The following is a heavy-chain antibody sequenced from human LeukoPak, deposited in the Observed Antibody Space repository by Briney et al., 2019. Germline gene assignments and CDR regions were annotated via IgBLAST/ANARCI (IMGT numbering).Heavy chain of an antibody. J-gene: IGHJ4*02. CDR1: GFTFSSYA. V-gene: IGHV3-23*01. Sequence: GGSLRLSCAGSGFTFSSYAMSWVRQALGQGLEWVSVISDSGDYTSYADSVRGRFTISRDNSRNTLYLQMISLRPEDTAVYYCAKDTSIGKYCTNGVCSPFDYWGQGTLVTVSS. CDR2: ISDSGDYT. CDR3: AKDTSIGKYCTNGVCSPFDY. D-gene: IGHD2-8*01.